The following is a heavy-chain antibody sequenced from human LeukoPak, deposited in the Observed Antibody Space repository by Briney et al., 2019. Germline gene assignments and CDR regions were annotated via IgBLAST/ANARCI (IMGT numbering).Heavy chain of an antibody. CDR3: ARDGSCFDF. CDR1: GFTFSEYW. Sequence: GGSLRLSCGASGFTFSEYWMTWVRQAPGRGPEWVANIKGDGSKIYYVDSVKGRFTISRDNDKNSLHLQMNNLRVEDTAVYHCARDGSCFDFWGQGALVTVSS. V-gene: IGHV3-7*01. CDR2: IKGDGSKI. J-gene: IGHJ4*02. D-gene: IGHD2-15*01.